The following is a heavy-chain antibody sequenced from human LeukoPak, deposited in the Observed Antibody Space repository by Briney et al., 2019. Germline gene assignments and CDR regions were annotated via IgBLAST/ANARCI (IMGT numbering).Heavy chain of an antibody. Sequence: SETLSLTCTVSGGSISSYYWSWSRQPPGKGLEWIGYINYSGSTNYNPSLKSRLTISVNTSRNQFSLKLTSVTAEDTAVYYCARATDSNGWLFDYWGQGTLVTVSS. CDR1: GGSISSYY. D-gene: IGHD6-19*01. CDR3: ARATDSNGWLFDY. V-gene: IGHV4-59*01. CDR2: INYSGST. J-gene: IGHJ4*02.